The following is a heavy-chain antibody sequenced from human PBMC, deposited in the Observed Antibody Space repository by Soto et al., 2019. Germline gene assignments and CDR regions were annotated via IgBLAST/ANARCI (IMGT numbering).Heavy chain of an antibody. D-gene: IGHD2-2*01. Sequence: VQVSCQAYSFSFTSHGISWVRQAPGQGLEWMGWISLYNGNTNYAQQFQGRVTMTTDTSTSTAYMELRSLRSDDTAMYFCAIYHLELFRFDYWGQGTLVTAPQ. J-gene: IGHJ4*02. V-gene: IGHV1-18*04. CDR2: ISLYNGNT. CDR1: SFSFTSHG. CDR3: AIYHLELFRFDY.